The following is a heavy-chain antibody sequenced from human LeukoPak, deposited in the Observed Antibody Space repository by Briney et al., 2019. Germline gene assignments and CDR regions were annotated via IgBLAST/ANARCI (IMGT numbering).Heavy chain of an antibody. Sequence: GGSLRLSCAASGFTFSSYAMSWVRQAPGKGLEWVSAISGSGGSTYYADSVKGRFTISRDNSKNTLYLQMNSLRAEDTAVYYCAKAGYDSSGYYYGPFDYWGQGTLVTVSS. J-gene: IGHJ4*02. CDR2: ISGSGGST. D-gene: IGHD3-22*01. V-gene: IGHV3-23*01. CDR1: GFTFSSYA. CDR3: AKAGYDSSGYYYGPFDY.